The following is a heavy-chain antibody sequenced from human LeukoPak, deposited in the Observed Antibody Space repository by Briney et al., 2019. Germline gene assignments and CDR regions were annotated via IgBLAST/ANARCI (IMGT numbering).Heavy chain of an antibody. J-gene: IGHJ3*02. D-gene: IGHD1-26*01. CDR2: IYTSGST. Sequence: SETLSLTCTVAGGSISGHYWSWIRQPAGKGLDWIGRIYTSGSTNYNPSLKSRITMSIDTSKNQFSLNLSSVTAADTAVYYCARDPGIGAPLDTFDIWGQGTMVTVSS. CDR1: GGSISGHY. V-gene: IGHV4-4*07. CDR3: ARDPGIGAPLDTFDI.